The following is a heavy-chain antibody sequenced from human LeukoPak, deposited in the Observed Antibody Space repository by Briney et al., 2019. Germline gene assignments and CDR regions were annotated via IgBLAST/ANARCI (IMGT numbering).Heavy chain of an antibody. D-gene: IGHD5-18*01. J-gene: IGHJ6*03. Sequence: ASVKVSCKASGGTFSSYAISWVRQAPGQGLEWMGRIIPIFGTANYAQKCQGRVTITADKSTSTAYMELSSLRSEDTAVYYCARAQTTMAYYYYYYMDVWGKGTTVTVSS. CDR3: ARAQTTMAYYYYYYMDV. CDR2: IIPIFGTA. V-gene: IGHV1-69*06. CDR1: GGTFSSYA.